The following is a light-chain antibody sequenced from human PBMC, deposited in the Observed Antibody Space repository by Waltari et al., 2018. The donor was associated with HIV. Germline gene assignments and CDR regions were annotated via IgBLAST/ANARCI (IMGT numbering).Light chain of an antibody. CDR3: QQRTNWPPWS. J-gene: IGKJ1*01. Sequence: EIVLTQSPATLSLSPGERATLSRRASESSRYLAWYQQKPGQAPRLLISDASNRATGIPARFSGSGSGTDFTLTISYLEPEDFAVYYCQQRTNWPPWSFGQGTKVEIK. V-gene: IGKV3-11*01. CDR1: ESSRY. CDR2: DAS.